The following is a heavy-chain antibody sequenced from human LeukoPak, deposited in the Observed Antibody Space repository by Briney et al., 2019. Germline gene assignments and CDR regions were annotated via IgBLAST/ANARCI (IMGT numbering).Heavy chain of an antibody. CDR3: ARMDIVVVPAATPYYYGMDV. D-gene: IGHD2-2*02. Sequence: ASVQVSCKASGGTFSSYAISWVRQAPGQGLEWMGGIIPIFGTANYAQKFQGRVTITADESTSTAYMELSSLRSEDTAVYYCARMDIVVVPAATPYYYGMDVWGQGTTVTVSS. J-gene: IGHJ6*02. CDR2: IIPIFGTA. V-gene: IGHV1-69*13. CDR1: GGTFSSYA.